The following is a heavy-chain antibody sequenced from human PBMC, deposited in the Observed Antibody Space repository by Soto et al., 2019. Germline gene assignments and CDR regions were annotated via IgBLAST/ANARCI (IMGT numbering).Heavy chain of an antibody. Sequence: PSETLSLTCTVSGGSISSYYWSWIRQPPGKGLEWIGYIYYSGSTNYNPSLKSRVTISVDTSKNQFSLKLSSVTAADTAVYYCARQGAGGGGNWFDPWGQGTLVTVSS. D-gene: IGHD2-8*02. V-gene: IGHV4-59*08. CDR3: ARQGAGGGGNWFDP. CDR2: IYYSGST. J-gene: IGHJ5*02. CDR1: GGSISSYY.